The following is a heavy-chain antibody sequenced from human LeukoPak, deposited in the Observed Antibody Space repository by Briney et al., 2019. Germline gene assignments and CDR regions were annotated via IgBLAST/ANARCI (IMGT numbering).Heavy chain of an antibody. V-gene: IGHV7-4-1*02. CDR3: ARVAITGTRRYFDY. CDR2: INTNTGNP. Sequence: GASVKVSCKASGYTFTSYAMNWVRQAPGRGLEWMGWINTNTGNPTYAQGFTGRFVFSLDTSVSTAYLQISSLKAEDTAVYYCARVAITGTRRYFDYWGQGTLVTVSS. J-gene: IGHJ4*02. D-gene: IGHD1-7*01. CDR1: GYTFTSYA.